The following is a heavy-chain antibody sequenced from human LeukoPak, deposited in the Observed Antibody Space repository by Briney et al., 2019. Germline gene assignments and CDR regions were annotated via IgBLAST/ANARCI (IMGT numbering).Heavy chain of an antibody. D-gene: IGHD3-10*01. CDR3: ARGDHVLLWFGKLDY. J-gene: IGHJ4*02. CDR2: ISSSGSTI. CDR1: GFTFSSYE. V-gene: IGHV3-48*03. Sequence: QSGGSLRLSCAASGFTFSSYEMNWVRQAPGKGLEWVSYISSSGSTIYYADSVKGRFTISRDNAKNSLYLQMNSLRAEDTAVYYCARGDHVLLWFGKLDYGGQGTLVTVSS.